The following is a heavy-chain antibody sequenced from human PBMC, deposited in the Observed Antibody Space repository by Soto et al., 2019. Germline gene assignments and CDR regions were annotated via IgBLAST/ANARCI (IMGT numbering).Heavy chain of an antibody. Sequence: GESLKISCKGSGYSFTSHWIGWVRRMPGKGLEWMGIIFPRDSNTRNSPSFYGQVTISADKSNNTAYLQWNSLKASDTATYYCARHSRYASGWIPDYWGPGTHVTVSS. D-gene: IGHD6-19*01. J-gene: IGHJ4*02. V-gene: IGHV5-51*01. CDR3: ARHSRYASGWIPDY. CDR1: GYSFTSHW. CDR2: IFPRDSNT.